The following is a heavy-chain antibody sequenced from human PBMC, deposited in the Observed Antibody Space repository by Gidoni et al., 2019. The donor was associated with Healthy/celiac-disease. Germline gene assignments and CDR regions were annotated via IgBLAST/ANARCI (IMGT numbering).Heavy chain of an antibody. CDR2: ISSSSSTI. Sequence: EVQLVASGGGLVQPGGSLRLTCAASGLPFSSYSMNWVRQAPGKGLEWFSYISSSSSTIYYADSVKGRFTISRDNAKNSLYLQMNSLRDEDTAVYYCARDKILWFGESDIGMDVWGQGTTVTVSS. CDR3: ARDKILWFGESDIGMDV. J-gene: IGHJ6*02. D-gene: IGHD3-10*01. V-gene: IGHV3-48*02. CDR1: GLPFSSYS.